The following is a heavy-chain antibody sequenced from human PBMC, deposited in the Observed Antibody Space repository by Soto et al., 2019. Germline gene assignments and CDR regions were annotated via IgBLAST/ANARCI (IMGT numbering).Heavy chain of an antibody. CDR1: GFTFSNAW. J-gene: IGHJ3*02. CDR3: TTLAVAGTGSAFDI. D-gene: IGHD6-19*01. CDR2: IKSKTDGGTT. V-gene: IGHV3-15*07. Sequence: GGSLRLSCAASGFTFSNAWMNWVRQAPGKGLEWVGRIKSKTDGGTTDYAAPVKGRFTISRDDSKNTLYLQMNSLKTEDTAVYYCTTLAVAGTGSAFDIWGQGTMVTVSS.